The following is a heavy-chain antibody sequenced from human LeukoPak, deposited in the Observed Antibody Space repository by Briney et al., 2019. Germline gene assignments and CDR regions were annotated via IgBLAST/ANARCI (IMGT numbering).Heavy chain of an antibody. CDR2: INPNSGGT. CDR3: ARAAAGTFWFDP. CDR1: GYTFTGYY. D-gene: IGHD6-13*01. V-gene: IGHV1-2*06. J-gene: IGHJ5*02. Sequence: ASVKVSCKASGYTFTGYYMHWVRQAPGQGLEWMGRINPNSGGTNYAQKFQGRVTMTRDTSISTAYLQWSSLKASDTAMYYCARAAAGTFWFDPWGQGTLVTVSS.